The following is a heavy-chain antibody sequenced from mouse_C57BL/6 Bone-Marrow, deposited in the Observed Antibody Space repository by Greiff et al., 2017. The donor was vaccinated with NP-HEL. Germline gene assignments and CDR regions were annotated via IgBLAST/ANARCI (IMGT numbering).Heavy chain of an antibody. V-gene: IGHV1-85*01. J-gene: IGHJ3*01. D-gene: IGHD2-4*01. Sequence: QVQLQQSGPELVKPGASVKLSCKASGYTFTSYDINWVKQRPGQGLEWIGWIYPRDGSTKYNEKFKGKATLNVDTSSSTAYMELHSLTSEDSAVYFCARGGLRPWFAYWGQGTLVTVSA. CDR2: IYPRDGST. CDR3: ARGGLRPWFAY. CDR1: GYTFTSYD.